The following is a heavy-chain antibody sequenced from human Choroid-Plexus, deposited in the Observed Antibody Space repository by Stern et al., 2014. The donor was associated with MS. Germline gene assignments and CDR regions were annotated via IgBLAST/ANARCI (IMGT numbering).Heavy chain of an antibody. D-gene: IGHD2/OR15-2a*01. CDR3: AKDRQYLTYFFDH. V-gene: IGHV3-30*18. CDR1: GFTFGSCA. Sequence: VHLVESGGGVVQPGRPLRLSCVASGFTFGSCAMHWVRQAPGKGLEWVAGVSYDGSNKYYADSVKGRFTISRDNSQNTLYMQMSSLRPEDTAVYHCAKDRQYLTYFFDHWGQGSLVTVSS. J-gene: IGHJ5*02. CDR2: VSYDGSNK.